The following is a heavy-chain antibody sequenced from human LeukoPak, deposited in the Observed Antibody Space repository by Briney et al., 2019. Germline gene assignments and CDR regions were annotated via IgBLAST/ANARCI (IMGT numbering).Heavy chain of an antibody. CDR1: GFIFSDHA. CDR3: ARQMTSTRLFDS. V-gene: IGHV3-30*04. D-gene: IGHD5/OR15-5a*01. J-gene: IGHJ4*02. Sequence: GSLRLSWVASGFIFSDHAFHWVRQSPDKGLEWVALIGSDGTKKYYADSVQGRFTVSRENSKNTLFLQMNTVRADDTAVYFCARQMTSTRLFDSWGQGTLVTVSS. CDR2: IGSDGTKK.